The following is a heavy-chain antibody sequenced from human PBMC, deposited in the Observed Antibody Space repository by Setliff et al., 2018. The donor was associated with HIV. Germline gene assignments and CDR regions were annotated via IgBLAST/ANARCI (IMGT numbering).Heavy chain of an antibody. J-gene: IGHJ6*02. Sequence: PSETLSLTCNVSGFSFRNSFYNWGWIRQPPGKGLEWIGTIYYSGTTYYNPSLKSRVTMSVDKSKNQFSVKLTSVTAADTAVYYCARGHCSGTNCYGVDYYGMDVWGQGTTVTV. V-gene: IGHV4-39*07. CDR2: IYYSGTT. CDR3: ARGHCSGTNCYGVDYYGMDV. D-gene: IGHD2-2*01. CDR1: GFSFRNSFYN.